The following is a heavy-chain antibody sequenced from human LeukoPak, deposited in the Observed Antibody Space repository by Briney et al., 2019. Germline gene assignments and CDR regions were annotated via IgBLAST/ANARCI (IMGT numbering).Heavy chain of an antibody. CDR2: ISGSGDST. CDR3: AKTRPLDSSSWSHGDY. J-gene: IGHJ4*02. V-gene: IGHV3-23*01. Sequence: HPGRSLRLSCAASGFTFDDYAMHWVRQAPGKGLEWVSAISGSGDSTYYGDSVKGRFTISRDNSKNTLYLQMNSLRAEDTAVYYCAKTRPLDSSSWSHGDYWGQGTLVTVSS. CDR1: GFTFDDYA. D-gene: IGHD6-13*01.